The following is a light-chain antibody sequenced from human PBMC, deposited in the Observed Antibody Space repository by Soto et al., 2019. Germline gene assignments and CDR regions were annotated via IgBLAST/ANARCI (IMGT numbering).Light chain of an antibody. CDR1: SSNIGSNY. CDR2: SNN. CDR3: AAWDDSLSGRV. V-gene: IGLV1-47*02. Sequence: QSVLTQPPSASGTPGQRVTISCSGSSSNIGSNYVYWYQQFPGTAPKLLFYSNNQRPSGVPDRFSGSKSGTSASLAISGLRSEDEADYYCAAWDDSLSGRVFGGGTKVTVL. J-gene: IGLJ3*02.